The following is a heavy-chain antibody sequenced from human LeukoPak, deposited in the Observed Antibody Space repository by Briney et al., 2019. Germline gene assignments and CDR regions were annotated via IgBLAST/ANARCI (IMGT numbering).Heavy chain of an antibody. CDR1: GFTFNIYW. CDR2: INSDGSTT. Sequence: PGGSLRLSCAASGFTFNIYWLHWDRQVPGKGLVWVSHINSDGSTTSYADYVKGRFTISRDNAQDTLYLQMNSLRDEDTAVYYCARDLAYGMDVWGQGTTVTVSS. CDR3: ARDLAYGMDV. V-gene: IGHV3-74*01. J-gene: IGHJ6*02.